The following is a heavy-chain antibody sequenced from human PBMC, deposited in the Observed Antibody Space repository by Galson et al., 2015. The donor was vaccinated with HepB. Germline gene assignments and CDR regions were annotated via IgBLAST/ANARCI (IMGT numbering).Heavy chain of an antibody. Sequence: SLRLSCAASGFTFSSYAMSWVRQAPGKGLEWVSAISGSGGSTYYADSVKGRFTISRDNSKNTLYLQMNSLRAEDTAVYYCAKDQEYSGYGHDYWGQGTLVTVSS. CDR1: GFTFSSYA. J-gene: IGHJ4*02. V-gene: IGHV3-23*01. D-gene: IGHD5-12*01. CDR2: ISGSGGST. CDR3: AKDQEYSGYGHDY.